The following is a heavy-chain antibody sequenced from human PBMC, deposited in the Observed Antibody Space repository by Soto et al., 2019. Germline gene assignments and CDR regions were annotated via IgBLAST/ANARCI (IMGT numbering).Heavy chain of an antibody. CDR1: GFSLSTSGMR. CDR3: ARIGYNSGYYYFDN. Sequence: SGPTLVNPTQTLTLTCTFSGFSLSTSGMRVSWIRQPPGKALEWLARIDWDDDKFYRTSLKTRLTISKDTSKNQVVLTMTNMDPVDIATYYCARIGYNSGYYYFDNWGQGTLVTVSS. CDR2: IDWDDDK. V-gene: IGHV2-70*04. D-gene: IGHD6-19*01. J-gene: IGHJ4*02.